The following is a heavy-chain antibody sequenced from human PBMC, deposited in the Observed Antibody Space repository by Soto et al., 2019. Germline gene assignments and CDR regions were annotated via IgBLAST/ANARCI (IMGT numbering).Heavy chain of an antibody. CDR3: AEWELLTHDAFDI. CDR1: GFTFISYS. V-gene: IGHV3-21*01. J-gene: IGHJ3*02. CDR2: ISSSSSYI. Sequence: PXGSLCLTCAASGFTFISYSINWVRHAPGKGLEWVSSISSSSSYIYYADSVKGRFTISRDNAKNSLYLQMNSLRAEDTAVYYCAEWELLTHDAFDIWGQGAMVTVSS. D-gene: IGHD1-26*01.